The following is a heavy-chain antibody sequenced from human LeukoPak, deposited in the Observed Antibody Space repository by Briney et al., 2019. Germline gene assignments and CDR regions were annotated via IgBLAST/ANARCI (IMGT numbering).Heavy chain of an antibody. V-gene: IGHV1-69*05. CDR3: ARDLRLGMEFSLVGYFDY. Sequence: ASVKVSCKASGGTFSSYAISWVRRAPGQGLEWMGGIIPIFGTPNYAQKFQGRVTITTDESASTAYMELSSLRSEDTAMYYCARDLRLGMEFSLVGYFDYWGQGTLVTVSS. D-gene: IGHD7-27*01. J-gene: IGHJ4*02. CDR2: IIPIFGTP. CDR1: GGTFSSYA.